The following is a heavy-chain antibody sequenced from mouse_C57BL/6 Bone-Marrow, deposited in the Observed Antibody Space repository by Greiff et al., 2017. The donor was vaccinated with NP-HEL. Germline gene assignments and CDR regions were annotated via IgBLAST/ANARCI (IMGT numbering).Heavy chain of an antibody. V-gene: IGHV7-3*01. CDR1: GFTFTDYY. Sequence: VQLKESGGGLVQPGGSLSLSCAASGFTFTDYYMSWVRQPPGKALEWLGFIRNKANGYTTEYSASVKGRFTISRDNSQSILYLQMNALRAEDSATYYCARYSNYLDYWGQGTTLTVSS. CDR3: ARYSNYLDY. CDR2: IRNKANGYTT. J-gene: IGHJ2*01.